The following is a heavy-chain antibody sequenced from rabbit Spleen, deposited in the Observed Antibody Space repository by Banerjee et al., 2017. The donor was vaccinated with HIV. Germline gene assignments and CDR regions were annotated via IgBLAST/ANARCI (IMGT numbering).Heavy chain of an antibody. J-gene: IGHJ4*01. CDR3: ARGDASVGYGQNL. Sequence: EQLEESGGGLVKPEGSLTLTCKASGVSLNDKDVMCWVRQAPGKGLEWIACINIVTGKSVYASWAKGRFTMSRTSSTTVTLQMTSLTDADTATYFCARGDASVGYGQNLWGQGTLVTVS. D-gene: IGHD6-1*01. CDR1: GVSLNDKDV. CDR2: INIVTGKS. V-gene: IGHV1S45*01.